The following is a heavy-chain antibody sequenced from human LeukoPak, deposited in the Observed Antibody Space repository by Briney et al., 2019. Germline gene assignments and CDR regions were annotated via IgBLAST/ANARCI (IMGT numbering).Heavy chain of an antibody. V-gene: IGHV3-23*01. J-gene: IGHJ4*02. CDR2: IGGSGTRT. CDR1: GFTFTTYG. Sequence: GGSLRLSCSASGFTFTTYGMNWVRQAPGKGLEWVSGIGGSGTRTYYADSVKGRFTISRDNAKNSLYLQMNSLRAEDTAVYYCARRGYSSGWNRFDYWGQGTLVTVSS. CDR3: ARRGYSSGWNRFDY. D-gene: IGHD6-25*01.